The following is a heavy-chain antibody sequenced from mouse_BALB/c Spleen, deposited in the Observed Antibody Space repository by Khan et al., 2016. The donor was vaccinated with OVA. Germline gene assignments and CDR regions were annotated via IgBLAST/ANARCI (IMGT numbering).Heavy chain of an antibody. CDR2: ISTGGST. Sequence: SGPGLFAPPPRPSLPCPVPLPSPPTYPAYRAPNPSGKGLEWLAVISTGGSTNYNSAFMSRLSISKDNSKSQVFLKMNSLQTDDTAMYYCARYYGNYGWYFDVWGAGTTVTVSS. D-gene: IGHD2-1*01. V-gene: IGHV2-9*02. CDR3: ARYYGNYGWYFDV. J-gene: IGHJ1*01. CDR1: LPSPPTYP.